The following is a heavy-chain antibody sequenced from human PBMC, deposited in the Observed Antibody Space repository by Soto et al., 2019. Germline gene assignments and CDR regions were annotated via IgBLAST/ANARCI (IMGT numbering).Heavy chain of an antibody. J-gene: IGHJ4*02. D-gene: IGHD3-3*01. CDR2: IYSGGST. Sequence: EVQLVESGGGLVQPGGSLRLSCAASGFTVSSNYMSWVRQAPGKGLEWVSVIYSGGSTYYADSVKGRFTISRDNSKNTLYLQMNSLRAEATAVYYCAREQFLEWLSVYYFDYWGQGTLVTVSS. CDR3: AREQFLEWLSVYYFDY. V-gene: IGHV3-66*01. CDR1: GFTVSSNY.